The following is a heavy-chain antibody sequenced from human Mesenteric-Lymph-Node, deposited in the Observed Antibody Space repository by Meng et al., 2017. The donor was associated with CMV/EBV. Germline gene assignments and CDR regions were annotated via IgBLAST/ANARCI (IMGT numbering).Heavy chain of an antibody. CDR1: GGSVSSGSYY. CDR2: IYYSGST. CDR3: AREGNQLLGYYYYGMDV. J-gene: IGHJ6*02. D-gene: IGHD2-2*01. Sequence: SETLSLTCTVSGGSVSSGSYYWSWIRQPPGTGLEWIGYIYYSGSTNYNPSLKSRVTISVDTSKNQFSLKLSSVTAADTAVYYCAREGNQLLGYYYYGMDVWGQGTTVTVSS. V-gene: IGHV4-61*01.